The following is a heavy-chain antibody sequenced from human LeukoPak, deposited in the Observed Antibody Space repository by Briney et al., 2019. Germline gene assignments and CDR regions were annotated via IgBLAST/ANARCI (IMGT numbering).Heavy chain of an antibody. D-gene: IGHD5-18*01. Sequence: GGSLRLSCAASGFTVSSNYMSWVRQAPGKGLEWVSVIHSGGSTYYADSVKGRFTISRDNSKNTLYLQMNSLRAEDTAVYYCARDGRSGYSYGFDYWGQGTLVTVSS. CDR2: IHSGGST. CDR1: GFTVSSNY. V-gene: IGHV3-53*01. CDR3: ARDGRSGYSYGFDY. J-gene: IGHJ4*02.